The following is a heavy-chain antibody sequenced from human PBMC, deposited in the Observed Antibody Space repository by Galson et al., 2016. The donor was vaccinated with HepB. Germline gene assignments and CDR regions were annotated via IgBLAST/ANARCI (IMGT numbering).Heavy chain of an antibody. CDR2: IGAYNGNT. D-gene: IGHD1-26*01. V-gene: IGHV1-18*01. J-gene: IGHJ4*02. CDR1: GNYFTTYG. CDR3: AAHSGTNSWGRKALDY. Sequence: SVKVSCKAYGNYFTTYGFTWVRQAPGQGLEWMGWIGAYNGNTHSAQKFQDRVTLTRNTFTTTEYLELRSLRLDDTAAYYCAAHSGTNSWGRKALDYWGQGTLITVSS.